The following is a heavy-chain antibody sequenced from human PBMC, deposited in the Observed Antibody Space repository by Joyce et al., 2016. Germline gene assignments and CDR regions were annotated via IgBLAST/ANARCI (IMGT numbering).Heavy chain of an antibody. D-gene: IGHD3-16*02. Sequence: QVQLVESGGGVVQPGRSLRLSCAASGFTFNDYGIHWVRQAPGKGLDGVSVIWYDGFNTYYADSVKGRFTISRDNSKNTAYLQMNSLRLDDTAVYYCAREVVVTSNWLDPWGQGTLVTVSS. CDR2: IWYDGFNT. V-gene: IGHV3-33*01. J-gene: IGHJ5*02. CDR3: AREVVVTSNWLDP. CDR1: GFTFNDYG.